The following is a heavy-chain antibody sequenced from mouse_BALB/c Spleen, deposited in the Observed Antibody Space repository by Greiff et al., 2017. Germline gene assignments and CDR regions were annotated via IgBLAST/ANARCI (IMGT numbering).Heavy chain of an antibody. D-gene: IGHD2-1*01. CDR3: ARKKDYYGNYEAWFAY. CDR1: GFTFSSYA. Sequence: EVHLVESGGGLVKPGGSLKLSCAASGFTFSSYAMSWVRQTPEKRLEWVASISSGGSTYYPDSVKGRFTISRDNARNILYLQMSSLRSEDTAMYYCARKKDYYGNYEAWFAYWGQGTLVTVSA. CDR2: ISSGGST. J-gene: IGHJ3*01. V-gene: IGHV5-6-5*01.